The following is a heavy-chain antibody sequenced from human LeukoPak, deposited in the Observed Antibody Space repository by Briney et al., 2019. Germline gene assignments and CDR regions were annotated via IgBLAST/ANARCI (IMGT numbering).Heavy chain of an antibody. CDR1: GFTFSSYA. CDR2: ISYDGSNK. Sequence: GRSLRLSCAASGFTFSSYAMHWVRQAPGKGLEWVAVISYDGSNKYYADSVKGRLTISRDNSKNTLYLQMNSLRAEDTAVYYCARDTRYCSSTSCYFDYWGQGTLDTVSS. J-gene: IGHJ4*02. V-gene: IGHV3-30-3*01. CDR3: ARDTRYCSSTSCYFDY. D-gene: IGHD2-2*01.